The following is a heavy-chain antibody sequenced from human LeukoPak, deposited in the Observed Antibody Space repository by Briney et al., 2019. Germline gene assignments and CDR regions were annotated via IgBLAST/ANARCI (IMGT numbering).Heavy chain of an antibody. CDR3: ASSYYGSGSFGN. J-gene: IGHJ4*02. CDR1: GGSFSGYY. V-gene: IGHV4-34*01. Sequence: SETLSLTCAVYGGSFSGYYWSWIRQPPGKGLEWIGEINHSGSTNYNPSLKSRVTISVDTSKNQFSLKLGSVTAADTAVYYCASSYYGSGSFGNWGQGTLVTVSS. CDR2: INHSGST. D-gene: IGHD3-10*01.